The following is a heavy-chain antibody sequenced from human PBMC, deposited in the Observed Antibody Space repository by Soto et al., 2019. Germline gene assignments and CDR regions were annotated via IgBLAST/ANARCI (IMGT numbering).Heavy chain of an antibody. V-gene: IGHV3-49*03. Sequence: PVLAQRLPWTTSECTYVDHAVRWFRKAPGKGLQWVGFIKSKAYGGTTEYAASVKGRFTISRDDSKSIAYLQMNSLKTEDTAVYYCTRVPYYDSSGNYHYYGMDAWGQGTTVTVSS. D-gene: IGHD3-22*01. CDR2: IKSKAYGGTT. CDR1: ECTYVDHA. J-gene: IGHJ6*02. CDR3: TRVPYYDSSGNYHYYGMDA.